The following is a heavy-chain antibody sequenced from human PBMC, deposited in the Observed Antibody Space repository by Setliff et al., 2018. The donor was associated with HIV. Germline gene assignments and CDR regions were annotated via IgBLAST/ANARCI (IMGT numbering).Heavy chain of an antibody. D-gene: IGHD3-22*01. CDR2: IYYSGST. CDR3: ASRVYYYDSSGYLREEGFDP. V-gene: IGHV4-39*01. J-gene: IGHJ5*02. CDR1: GGSISNSRYY. Sequence: SETLSLTCTVSGGSISNSRYYWSWIRQPPGKGLEWIGSIYYSGSTYYNPSLKSRVTISVDTSKNQFSLKLSSVTAADAAVYYCASRVYYYDSSGYLREEGFDPWGQGTLVTAPQ.